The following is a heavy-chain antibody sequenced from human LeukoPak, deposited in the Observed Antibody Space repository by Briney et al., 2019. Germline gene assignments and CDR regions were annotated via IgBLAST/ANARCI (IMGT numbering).Heavy chain of an antibody. CDR1: GFTFSSYG. V-gene: IGHV3-30*03. J-gene: IGHJ3*02. CDR3: ARGRESIDAFDI. CDR2: ISYDGSNK. Sequence: GGSLRLSCAASGFTFSSYGMHWVRQAPGKGLEWVAVISYDGSNKYYADSVKGRFTISRDNSKNTLYLQMNSLRAEDTAVYYCARGRESIDAFDIWGQGTMVTVSS. D-gene: IGHD6-6*01.